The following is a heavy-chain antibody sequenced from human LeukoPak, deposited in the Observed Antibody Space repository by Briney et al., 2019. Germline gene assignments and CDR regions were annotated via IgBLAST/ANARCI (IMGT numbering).Heavy chain of an antibody. V-gene: IGHV3-15*01. CDR1: GFTFSNAW. J-gene: IGHJ4*02. D-gene: IGHD3-16*02. CDR3: TSVGSDYDYVWGSYRYAYFDY. CDR2: IKSKTDGGTT. Sequence: GGSLRLSCAASGFTFSNAWMSWVRQAPGKGLEWVGRIKSKTDGGTTDYAAPVKGRFTISRDDSKNTLYLQMNSLKTEDTAVYYCTSVGSDYDYVWGSYRYAYFDYWGQGTLVTVSS.